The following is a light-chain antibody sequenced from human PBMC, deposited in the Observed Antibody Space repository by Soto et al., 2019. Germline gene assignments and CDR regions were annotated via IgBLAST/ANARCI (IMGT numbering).Light chain of an antibody. J-gene: IGKJ5*01. Sequence: EIVLTQSPATLSLSPGERATLSCRASQSFSSYLAWYQQKPGQALRLLIYDASKRATGIPARFSGRGSGTDFTLTISSLEPEDFAVYYCQQRSNWPPVITFGQGTRLEIK. CDR1: QSFSSY. V-gene: IGKV3-11*01. CDR3: QQRSNWPPVIT. CDR2: DAS.